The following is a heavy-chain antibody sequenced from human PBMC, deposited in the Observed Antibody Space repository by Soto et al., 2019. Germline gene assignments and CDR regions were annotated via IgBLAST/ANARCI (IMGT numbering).Heavy chain of an antibody. CDR2: IIPIFGTA. V-gene: IGHV1-69*06. CDR1: GGTFSSYA. J-gene: IGHJ4*02. CDR3: AKRALMATISYFDY. D-gene: IGHD5-12*01. Sequence: KVSCKASGGTFSSYAISWVRQAPGQGLEWMGGIIPIFGTANYAQKFQGRVTITADKSTSTAYMELSSLRSEDTAVYYCAKRALMATISYFDYWGQGTLVTVSS.